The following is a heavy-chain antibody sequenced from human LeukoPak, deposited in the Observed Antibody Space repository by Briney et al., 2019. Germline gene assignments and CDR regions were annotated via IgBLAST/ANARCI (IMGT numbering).Heavy chain of an antibody. Sequence: GGSLRLSCAASGFTVSSNYMSWVRQAPGKGLEWVSVIYSGGSTYYADSVKGRFTISRDNSKNTLYLQMNSLRAEDTAVYYCAKAETVTTSAFDIWGQGTMVTVSS. D-gene: IGHD4-17*01. V-gene: IGHV3-66*01. CDR2: IYSGGST. CDR3: AKAETVTTSAFDI. J-gene: IGHJ3*02. CDR1: GFTVSSNY.